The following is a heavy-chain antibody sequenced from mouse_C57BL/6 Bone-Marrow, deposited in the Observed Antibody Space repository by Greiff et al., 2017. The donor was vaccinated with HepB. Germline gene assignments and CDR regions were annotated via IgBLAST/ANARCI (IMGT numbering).Heavy chain of an antibody. CDR1: GFTFSDYY. J-gene: IGHJ2*01. CDR2: ISNGGGST. Sequence: EVQRVESGGGLVQPGGSLKLSCAASGFTFSDYYMYWVRQTPEKRLESVAYISNGGGSTYYPDTVKGRFTISRDNAKNTLYLQMSRLKSEDTAMYYCARSKLGYFDYWGQGTTLTVSS. CDR3: ARSKLGYFDY. D-gene: IGHD4-1*01. V-gene: IGHV5-12*01.